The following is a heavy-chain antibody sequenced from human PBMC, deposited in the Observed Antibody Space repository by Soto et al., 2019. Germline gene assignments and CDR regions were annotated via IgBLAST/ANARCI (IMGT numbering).Heavy chain of an antibody. CDR2: IXRXGXX. J-gene: IGHJ4*02. CDR1: GDSMTSGDYS. CDR3: ARGDYQYSIDY. V-gene: IGHV4-30-2*01. Sequence: SETLSLTCTVSGDSMTSGDYSWSWIRQPPGKXLEXXGXIXRXGXXXXXXSLKSRVSISQDRSKNQFSMELTSVTDADTAVYYCARGDYQYSIDYWGQGTLVTVSS. D-gene: IGHD2-2*01.